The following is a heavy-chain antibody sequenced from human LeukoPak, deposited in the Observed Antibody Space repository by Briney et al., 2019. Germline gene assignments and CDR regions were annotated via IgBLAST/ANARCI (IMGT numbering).Heavy chain of an antibody. Sequence: AASVKVSCKASGYTFTSYGISWVRQAPGQGLEWMGWISAYNGNTNYAQKLQGRVTMTTDTSTSTAYMGLRSLRSDDTAVYYCARGYDIVVVPAAQPTRHYYYYYGMDVWGQGTTVTVSS. CDR3: ARGYDIVVVPAAQPTRHYYYYYGMDV. D-gene: IGHD2-2*01. CDR1: GYTFTSYG. V-gene: IGHV1-18*01. CDR2: ISAYNGNT. J-gene: IGHJ6*02.